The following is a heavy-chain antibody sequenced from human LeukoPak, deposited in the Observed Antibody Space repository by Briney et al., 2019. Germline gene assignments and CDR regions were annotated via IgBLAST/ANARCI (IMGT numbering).Heavy chain of an antibody. CDR3: AHRGNYNGNGTGGALAY. D-gene: IGHD3-10*01. J-gene: IGHJ4*02. CDR1: GFSLNARPVG. V-gene: IGHV2-5*02. Sequence: SGPTLVKPTQTLTLTCTFSGFSLNARPVGVGWVRQPPGKALEWLAFAYWDDDNRYNPSLKNRLTIAKDTSKNQVVLTMTNMDPIAPATYFCAHRGNYNGNGTGGALAYWGKETRVTFSS. CDR2: AYWDDDN.